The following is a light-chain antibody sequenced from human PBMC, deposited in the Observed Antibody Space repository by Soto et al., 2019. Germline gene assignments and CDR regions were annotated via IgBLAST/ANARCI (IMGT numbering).Light chain of an antibody. V-gene: IGKV3-15*01. CDR1: QSVSRF. J-gene: IGKJ2*02. CDR2: DTS. Sequence: EIVMTQSPATLSVSPGARVTLSCRASQSVSRFLAWYQQRPGQAPRLLIYDTSTRATGVPARFSGSGSGTEFRLTISSLQSEDLAVYYCQQYDNWPPCTVGQGTKLEVK. CDR3: QQYDNWPPCT.